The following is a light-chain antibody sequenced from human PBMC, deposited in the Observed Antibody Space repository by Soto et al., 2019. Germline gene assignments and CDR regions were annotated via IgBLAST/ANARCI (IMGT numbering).Light chain of an antibody. CDR1: QSLLYGNGYKY. Sequence: IVMTQSPLSLPVTPGEPASISCRSSQSLLYGNGYKYLDWYLQKPGQSPQLLIYFGSIRASGVPDRFSGSGSGADFTLKISRVEAEDVGVYYCMQTLQAPLTFGGGTKVEIK. V-gene: IGKV2-28*01. CDR2: FGS. J-gene: IGKJ4*01. CDR3: MQTLQAPLT.